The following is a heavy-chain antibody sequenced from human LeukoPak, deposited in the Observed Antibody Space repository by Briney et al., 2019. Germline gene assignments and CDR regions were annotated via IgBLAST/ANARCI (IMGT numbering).Heavy chain of an antibody. CDR3: ARDRGSGLDY. CDR2: IYSGGYT. CDR1: GFTVSNNY. Sequence: GGSLRLSCAAFGFTVSNNYMSWVRQAPGKGLEWVSVIYSGGYTYYADSVKGRFTISRDSSKNTLYLQMNSLRAEDTAVYYCARDRGSGLDYWGQGTLVTVSS. D-gene: IGHD3-10*01. V-gene: IGHV3-66*01. J-gene: IGHJ4*02.